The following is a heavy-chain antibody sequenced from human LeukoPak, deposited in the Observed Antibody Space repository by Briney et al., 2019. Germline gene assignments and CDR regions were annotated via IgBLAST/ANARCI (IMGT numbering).Heavy chain of an antibody. J-gene: IGHJ4*02. CDR1: GFTLCSYW. CDR3: AKGSGFGELLTWGEFDY. CDR2: IKQDGSNT. V-gene: IGHV3-7*01. D-gene: IGHD3-10*01. Sequence: GGALRLSRAASGFTLCSYWMSWGRPAPGEGLGGGAHIKQDGSNTFYADSVKGRFTISRDNSKNTLYLQMNSLRAEDTAVYYCAKGSGFGELLTWGEFDYWGRGTLVTVSS.